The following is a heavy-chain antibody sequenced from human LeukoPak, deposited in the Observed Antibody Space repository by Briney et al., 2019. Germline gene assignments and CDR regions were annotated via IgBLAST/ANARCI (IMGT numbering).Heavy chain of an antibody. CDR2: ISSSGSTI. J-gene: IGHJ4*02. D-gene: IGHD3-3*01. CDR1: GFTFTDYY. Sequence: GGSLRLSRAASGFTFTDYYMSCIRQAPGKGREWVSYISSSGSTIYNADSVKGRFTISRDNAKNSLYLQMNSLRAEDTAVYYCTRGYDFWSGYYALDYWGQGTLVTVSS. V-gene: IGHV3-11*01. CDR3: TRGYDFWSGYYALDY.